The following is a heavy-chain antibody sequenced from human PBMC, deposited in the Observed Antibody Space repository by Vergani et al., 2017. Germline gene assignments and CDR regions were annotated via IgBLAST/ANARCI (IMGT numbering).Heavy chain of an antibody. CDR3: ARDDPVAGTFDY. V-gene: IGHV3-11*06. CDR1: GFTFSDYY. CDR2: ISSSSGYT. D-gene: IGHD6-19*01. Sequence: QVQLVESGGGLVKPGGSLRLSCAASGFTFSDYYMSWIRQAPGKGLEWVSYISSSSGYTNYADSVKGRFTISRDNAKNSLYLQMNSLRAEDTAVYYCARDDPVAGTFDYWGQGTLVTVSS. J-gene: IGHJ4*02.